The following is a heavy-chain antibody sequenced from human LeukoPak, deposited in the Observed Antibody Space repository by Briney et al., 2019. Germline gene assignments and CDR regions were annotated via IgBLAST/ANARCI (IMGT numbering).Heavy chain of an antibody. CDR3: ARLFDYGDYPYFDY. J-gene: IGHJ4*02. CDR2: INTNTGNP. CDR1: GYTFTSYG. D-gene: IGHD4-17*01. V-gene: IGHV7-4-1*02. Sequence: GASVKVSCKASGYTFTSYGMNWVRQAPGQGLEWMGWINTNTGNPTYAQGFTGRFVFSLDTSVSTTYLQISSLKAEDTAVYYCARLFDYGDYPYFDYWGRGTLVTVSS.